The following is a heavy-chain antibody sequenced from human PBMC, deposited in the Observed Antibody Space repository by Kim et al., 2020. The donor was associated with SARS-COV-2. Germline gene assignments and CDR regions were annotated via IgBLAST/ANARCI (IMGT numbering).Heavy chain of an antibody. CDR3: VLANGSGSYYADY. V-gene: IGHV1-69*13. Sequence: SVKVSCKASGGTFSSYAISWVRQAPGQGLEWMGGIIPIFGTANYAQKFQGRVTITADESTSTAYMELSSLRSEDTAVYYCVLANGSGSYYADYWGQRTLVTVSS. J-gene: IGHJ4*02. D-gene: IGHD3-10*01. CDR2: IIPIFGTA. CDR1: GGTFSSYA.